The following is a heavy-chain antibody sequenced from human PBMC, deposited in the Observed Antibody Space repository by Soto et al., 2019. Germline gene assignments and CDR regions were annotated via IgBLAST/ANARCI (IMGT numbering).Heavy chain of an antibody. CDR2: INPSGGST. V-gene: IGHV1-46*01. D-gene: IGHD1-1*01. CDR3: ARDASPDQTGNWFDP. CDR1: GYTFTSYY. J-gene: IGHJ5*02. Sequence: ASVKVSCKASGYTFTSYYMHWVRQAPGQGLEWMGIINPSGGSTSYAQKFQGRVTMTRDTSTSTVYMELSSLRSEDTAVYYCARDASPDQTGNWFDPWGQGTLVTVSS.